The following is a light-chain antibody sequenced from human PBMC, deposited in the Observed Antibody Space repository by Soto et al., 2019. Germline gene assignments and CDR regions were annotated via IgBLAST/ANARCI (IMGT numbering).Light chain of an antibody. CDR2: DNY. Sequence: QSVLTQPPSVSAAPGQKVTISCSGSSSNIGNNYVSWYQQLPGTAPKLLIFDNYKRPSGIPDRFSGSKSGTSATLGITGLLTGDEADYYCGTWDSGLSAMVFGGGTKATVL. V-gene: IGLV1-51*01. CDR1: SSNIGNNY. CDR3: GTWDSGLSAMV. J-gene: IGLJ3*02.